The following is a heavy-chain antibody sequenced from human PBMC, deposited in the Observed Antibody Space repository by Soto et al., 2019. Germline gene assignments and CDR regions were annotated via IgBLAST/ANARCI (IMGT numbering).Heavy chain of an antibody. V-gene: IGHV3-9*01. CDR2: ISWNSGNI. D-gene: IGHD5-12*01. CDR3: AKGRGYSGYDVDY. CDR1: GFTFDDSA. Sequence: DVQLVESGGGLVQPGRSLRLSCAASGFTFDDSAMHWVRQAPGKGLEWVSGISWNSGNIGYADSVKGRFTISRDNAKNSLYLQLNSLRAEDTALYYCAKGRGYSGYDVDYWGQGTLVTVSS. J-gene: IGHJ4*02.